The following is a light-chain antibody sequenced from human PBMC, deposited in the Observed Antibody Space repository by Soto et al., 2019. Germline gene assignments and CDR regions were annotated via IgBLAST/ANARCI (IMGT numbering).Light chain of an antibody. V-gene: IGLV2-8*01. CDR2: EVS. Sequence: QSVLAQPASGSGSPGQSVTIYCTGTSSDVGGYNYVSWYQQHPGKAPKLMIYEVSKRPSGVPDRFSGSKSGNTASLTVSGLQAEDEADYYYSSYAGRNNLYVFGTRTKVTVL. CDR1: SSDVGGYNY. CDR3: SSYAGRNNLYV. J-gene: IGLJ1*01.